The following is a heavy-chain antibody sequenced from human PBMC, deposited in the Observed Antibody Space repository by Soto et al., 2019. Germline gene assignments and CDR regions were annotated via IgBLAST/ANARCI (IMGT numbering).Heavy chain of an antibody. CDR3: AKDRYPTSSGWFDP. CDR2: ISITT. Sequence: GGSLSVSWAASGCTISSYGMSWVRQAPGKGLGWVSFISITTYYADSVKGRFTISRDNSKNTLYLQMNSLRAEDTAVYYCAKDRYPTSSGWFDPWGQGTLVTVSS. V-gene: IGHV3-23*01. J-gene: IGHJ5*02. D-gene: IGHD3-9*01. CDR1: GCTISSYG.